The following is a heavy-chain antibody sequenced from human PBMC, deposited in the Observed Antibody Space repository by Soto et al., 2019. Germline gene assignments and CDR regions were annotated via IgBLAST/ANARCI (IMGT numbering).Heavy chain of an antibody. D-gene: IGHD6-19*01. CDR2: ISYDGSNK. V-gene: IGHV3-30-3*01. CDR3: ARGGSGWYKDGMDV. J-gene: IGHJ6*02. Sequence: QVQLVEPGGGVVQPGRSLRLSCAASGFTFSSYAMHWVRQAPGKGLEWVAVISYDGSNKYYADSVKGRFTISRDNSKNTLYLQMNSLRGEDTAVYYCARGGSGWYKDGMDVWGQGTTVTVSS. CDR1: GFTFSSYA.